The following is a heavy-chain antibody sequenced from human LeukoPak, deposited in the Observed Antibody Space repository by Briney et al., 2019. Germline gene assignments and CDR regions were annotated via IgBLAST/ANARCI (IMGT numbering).Heavy chain of an antibody. CDR3: ARDLISGHYTFDY. CDR1: GYPFSSFS. Sequence: GGSLRLSCAASGYPFSSFSMNWVRQAPGKGLEWVSYISSTSSNIYYADSVQGRFTASRDNVKNSLYLQMNSLRDDDTAVYYCARDLISGHYTFDYWGQGTLVTVSS. V-gene: IGHV3-48*02. CDR2: ISSTSSNI. J-gene: IGHJ4*02. D-gene: IGHD1-26*01.